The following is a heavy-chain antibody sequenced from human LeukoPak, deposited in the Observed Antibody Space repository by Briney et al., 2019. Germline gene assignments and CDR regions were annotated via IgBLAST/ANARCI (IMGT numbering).Heavy chain of an antibody. J-gene: IGHJ5*02. D-gene: IGHD6-13*01. V-gene: IGHV1-69*04. CDR1: GGTFSSYA. CDR2: IIPIFGIA. CDR3: ARDPRGIAAAGTGWFDP. Sequence: SVKVSCEASGGTFSSYAISWVRQAPGQGLEWMGRIIPIFGIANYAQKFQGRVTITADKSTSTAYMELSSLRSEDTAVYYCARDPRGIAAAGTGWFDPWGQGTLVTVSS.